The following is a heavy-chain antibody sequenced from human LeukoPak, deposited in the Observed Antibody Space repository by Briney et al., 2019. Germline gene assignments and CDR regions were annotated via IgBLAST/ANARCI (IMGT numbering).Heavy chain of an antibody. D-gene: IGHD3-22*01. CDR2: ISYDGSNK. CDR3: ARDRPVTYYYDSSGYALGDY. CDR1: GFTFSSYA. J-gene: IGHJ4*02. V-gene: IGHV3-30-3*01. Sequence: GGSLRLSCAASGFTFSSYAMRWVRQAPGKGLEWGAVISYDGSNKYYADSVKGRFTISRDNSKNTLYLQMNSLRAEDTAVYYCARDRPVTYYYDSSGYALGDYWGQGTLVTVSS.